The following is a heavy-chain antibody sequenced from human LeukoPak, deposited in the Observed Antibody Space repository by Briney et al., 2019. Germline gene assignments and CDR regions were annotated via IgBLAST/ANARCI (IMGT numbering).Heavy chain of an antibody. CDR1: GGTFSSYA. J-gene: IGHJ5*02. CDR2: IIPIFGTA. D-gene: IGHD2-2*01. CDR3: ARSCSSTSCSLGLWFDP. V-gene: IGHV1-69*06. Sequence: SVKVSCKASGGTFSSYAISWVRQAPGQGLEWMGGIIPIFGTANYAQKFQGRVTITADKSTSTAYMELSSLRSEDTAVYYCARSCSSTSCSLGLWFDPWGQGTLVTVSS.